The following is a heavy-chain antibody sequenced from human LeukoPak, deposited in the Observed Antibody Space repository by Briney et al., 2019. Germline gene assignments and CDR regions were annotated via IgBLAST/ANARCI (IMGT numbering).Heavy chain of an antibody. Sequence: PGGSLRLSCAASGFTFSSYWMSWVRQAPGKGLEWVSYISSSSSTIYYADSVKGRFTISRDKSKNTLSLQMNGLRVEDTAVYYCAKDLGTTGTTFYFDYWGQGTLVTVSS. CDR2: ISSSSSTI. J-gene: IGHJ4*02. CDR3: AKDLGTTGTTFYFDY. V-gene: IGHV3-48*01. CDR1: GFTFSSYW. D-gene: IGHD1-1*01.